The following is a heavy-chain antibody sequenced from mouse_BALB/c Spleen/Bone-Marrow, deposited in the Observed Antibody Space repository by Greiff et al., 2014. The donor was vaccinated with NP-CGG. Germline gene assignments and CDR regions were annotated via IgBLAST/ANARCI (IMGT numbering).Heavy chain of an antibody. CDR2: INPSTGYT. J-gene: IGHJ3*01. Sequence: VKLEESGAELAKPGASVKMSCKASGYTFTSYWMHWVKQRPGQGLEWIGYINPSTGYTEYNQKFKGKATLTADKSSSTAYMQLSSLTSEDSAVYCCARSEGGYEWFAYWGQGTLVTVSA. D-gene: IGHD1-1*02. V-gene: IGHV1-7*01. CDR1: GYTFTSYW. CDR3: ARSEGGYEWFAY.